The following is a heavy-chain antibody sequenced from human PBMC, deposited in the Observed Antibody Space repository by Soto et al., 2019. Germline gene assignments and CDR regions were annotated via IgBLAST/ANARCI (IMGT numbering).Heavy chain of an antibody. V-gene: IGHV3-74*01. Sequence: EMQLVESGGGLVQPGGSLRLSCAASGFTFSSYWMHWVRQTPEKGLVWVSHIDNDGISTTYADSVKGRFTISRDNAKNKLYLQMNSLAVEDTAVYYFVRDDFGLGIDYWGLGTLVTVSS. CDR3: VRDDFGLGIDY. J-gene: IGHJ4*02. CDR2: IDNDGIST. D-gene: IGHD1-26*01. CDR1: GFTFSSYW.